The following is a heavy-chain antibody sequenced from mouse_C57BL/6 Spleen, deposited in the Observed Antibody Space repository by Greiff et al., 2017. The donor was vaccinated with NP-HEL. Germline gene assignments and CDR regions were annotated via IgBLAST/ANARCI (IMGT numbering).Heavy chain of an antibody. CDR2: IWTGGGT. CDR3: DRNVHYYGSSYCAMDY. V-gene: IGHV2-9-1*01. J-gene: IGHJ4*01. D-gene: IGHD1-1*01. Sequence: VQLVESGPGLVAPSQSLSISCTVSGFSLTSYAISWVRQPPGKGLEWLGVIWTGGGTNYNSAPNSGLSISKDNSKSQVFLKMNSVQTDDTARYYCDRNVHYYGSSYCAMDYWGQGTSVTVSS. CDR1: GFSLTSYA.